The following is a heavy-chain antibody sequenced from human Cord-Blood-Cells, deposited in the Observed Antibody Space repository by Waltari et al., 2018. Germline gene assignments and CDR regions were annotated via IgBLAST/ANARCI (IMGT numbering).Heavy chain of an antibody. CDR3: ARDPGYSSSWYYFDY. CDR2: INPNSGGT. Sequence: QVQLVQSGAEVKKPGASVKVSCKASGYTFTGYYMHWVRQAPGQGLEWMGWINPNSGGTNYAQKLQGRVTMTRDTSISTAYMELSRLRSDDTAVYYCARDPGYSSSWYYFDYWGQGTLVTVSS. D-gene: IGHD6-13*01. J-gene: IGHJ4*02. V-gene: IGHV1-2*02. CDR1: GYTFTGYY.